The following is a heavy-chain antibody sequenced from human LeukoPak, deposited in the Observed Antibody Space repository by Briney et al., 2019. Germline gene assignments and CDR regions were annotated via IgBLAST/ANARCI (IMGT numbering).Heavy chain of an antibody. Sequence: SVKVSCKASGGTFSSYTISWVRQAPGQGLEWMGRIIPILGIANYAQKFQGRVTITADKSTSTAYTELSSLRSEDTAVYYCARDSSGWYGNWFDPWGQGTLVTVSS. CDR2: IIPILGIA. CDR1: GGTFSSYT. J-gene: IGHJ5*02. D-gene: IGHD6-19*01. CDR3: ARDSSGWYGNWFDP. V-gene: IGHV1-69*04.